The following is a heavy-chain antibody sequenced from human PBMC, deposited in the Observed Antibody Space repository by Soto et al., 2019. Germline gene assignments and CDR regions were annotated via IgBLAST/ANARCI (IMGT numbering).Heavy chain of an antibody. CDR2: ISWNSGSI. Sequence: PGGSLRLSCAASGFTFDDYAMHWVRQAPGKGLEWVSGISWNSGSIGYADSVKGRFTISRDNAKNSLYLQMNSLRAEDTALYYCAKATTVTTPKFDYWGQGTLVTASS. CDR3: AKATTVTTPKFDY. J-gene: IGHJ4*02. D-gene: IGHD4-17*01. V-gene: IGHV3-9*01. CDR1: GFTFDDYA.